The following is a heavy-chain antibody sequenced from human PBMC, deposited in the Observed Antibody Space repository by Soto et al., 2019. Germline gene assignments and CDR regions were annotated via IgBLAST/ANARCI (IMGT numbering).Heavy chain of an antibody. V-gene: IGHV3-33*01. Sequence: QVQLVESGGGVVQPGRSLRLSCAATGFTFSGYGMHWVRQAPGKGLEWVAVVRHDGSNIHYADFVKGRFTISRDNSKNTLDLQMNSLRAEDTAVYYCVRDGVGSRHFSGFLDYWGQGPLVTVSS. CDR3: VRDGVGSRHFSGFLDY. D-gene: IGHD3-9*01. CDR1: GFTFSGYG. J-gene: IGHJ4*02. CDR2: VRHDGSNI.